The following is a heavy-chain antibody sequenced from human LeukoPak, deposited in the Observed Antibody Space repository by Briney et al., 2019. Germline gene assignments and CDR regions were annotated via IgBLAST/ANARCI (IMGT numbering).Heavy chain of an antibody. V-gene: IGHV1-46*01. D-gene: IGHD2-15*01. J-gene: IGHJ4*02. Sequence: ASVKVSCKASGYTFTSYYVHWVRQAPGQGLEWMGIINPSGGSTSYAQKFQGRVTMTRDTSTSTVYMELSSLRSEDTAVYYCARGYCSGGSCYTVAYWGQGTLVTVSS. CDR3: ARGYCSGGSCYTVAY. CDR2: INPSGGST. CDR1: GYTFTSYY.